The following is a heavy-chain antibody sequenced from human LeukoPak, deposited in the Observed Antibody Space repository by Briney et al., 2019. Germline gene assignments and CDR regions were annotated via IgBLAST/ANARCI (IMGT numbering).Heavy chain of an antibody. Sequence: PSETLSLTCTVYGGSISSYYWSWIWQPAGKGLEWIGRIYTSGSTNYNPSLKSRVTMSVDMSKNQFSLKLSSVTAADTAVYYCARDYDFWSGPPTWGQGTLVTVSS. CDR3: ARDYDFWSGPPT. CDR1: GGSISSYY. V-gene: IGHV4-4*07. J-gene: IGHJ5*02. CDR2: IYTSGST. D-gene: IGHD3-3*01.